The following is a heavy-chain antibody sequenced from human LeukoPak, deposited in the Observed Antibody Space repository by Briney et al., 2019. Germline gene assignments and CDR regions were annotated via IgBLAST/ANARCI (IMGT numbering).Heavy chain of an antibody. CDR2: INHSGST. J-gene: IGHJ5*02. D-gene: IGHD3-9*01. Sequence: PSETLSLTCAVYGGSFSGYYRSWIRQPPGKGLEWIGEINHSGSTNYNPSLKSRVTISVDTSKNQFSLKLSSVTAADTAVYYCARKKYYDILTGLYNWFDPWGQGTLVTVSS. CDR3: ARKKYYDILTGLYNWFDP. V-gene: IGHV4-34*01. CDR1: GGSFSGYY.